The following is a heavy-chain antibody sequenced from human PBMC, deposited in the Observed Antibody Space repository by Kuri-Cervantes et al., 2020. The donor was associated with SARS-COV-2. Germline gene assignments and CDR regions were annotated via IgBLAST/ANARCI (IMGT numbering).Heavy chain of an antibody. Sequence: GESLKISCAASGFTFSSYAMSWVRQAPGKGLEWVSAISGSGGSTYYADSVKGWFTISRDNSKNTLYLQMNSLRAEDTAVYYCAKDGAPYYYGSGSLFGMDVWGQGTTVTVSS. J-gene: IGHJ6*02. V-gene: IGHV3-23*01. CDR1: GFTFSSYA. CDR2: ISGSGGST. D-gene: IGHD3-10*01. CDR3: AKDGAPYYYGSGSLFGMDV.